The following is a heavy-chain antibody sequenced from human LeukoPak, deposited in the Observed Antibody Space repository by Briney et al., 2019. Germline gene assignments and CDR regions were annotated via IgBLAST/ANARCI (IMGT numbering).Heavy chain of an antibody. CDR3: ARESGKFDY. CDR1: GLPIADFA. CDR2: ISGDGVST. Sequence: GGSLRLSCVASGLPIADFAMHWVRQAPGKGLEWVSLISGDGVSTFYADSVKGRFSISRDNSKNSLSLEMNSLRTDDTAMYYCARESGKFDYWGQGTLVAVSS. V-gene: IGHV3-43*02. J-gene: IGHJ4*02.